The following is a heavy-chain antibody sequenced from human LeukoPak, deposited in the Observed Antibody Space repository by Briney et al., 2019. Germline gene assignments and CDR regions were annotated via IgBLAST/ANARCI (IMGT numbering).Heavy chain of an antibody. CDR1: RYTLRRDY. CDR2: IKPSGGST. D-gene: IGHD2-15*01. Sequence: GASVKVSLKASRYTLRRDYMHWGPPAPGKRSEWMGIIKPSGGSTNYAQKFQGRVTMTRDTITSTIYMELSSLRSEDTAVYYCARDIYCSGGSCYPGGYFDYWGQGTQVTVSS. V-gene: IGHV1-46*01. CDR3: ARDIYCSGGSCYPGGYFDY. J-gene: IGHJ4*02.